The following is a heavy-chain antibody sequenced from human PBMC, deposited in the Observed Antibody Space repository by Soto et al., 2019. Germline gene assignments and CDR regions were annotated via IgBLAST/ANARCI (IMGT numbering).Heavy chain of an antibody. CDR2: IYYSGST. CDR3: ARHEITIFGVVIFPVTFDY. J-gene: IGHJ4*02. CDR1: GGSISSSSYY. Sequence: SETLSLTCTVSGGSISSSSYYWGWIRQPPGKGLEWIGSIYYSGSTYYNPSLKSRVTISVDTSKNQFSLKLSSVTAADTAVYYCARHEITIFGVVIFPVTFDYWGQGTLVTLSS. D-gene: IGHD3-3*01. V-gene: IGHV4-39*01.